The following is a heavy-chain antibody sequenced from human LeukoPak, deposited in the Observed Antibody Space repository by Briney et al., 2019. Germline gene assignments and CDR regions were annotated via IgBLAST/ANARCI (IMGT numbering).Heavy chain of an antibody. V-gene: IGHV3-21*01. J-gene: IGHJ3*02. CDR2: ISSSSSYI. CDR3: ARDCSGGSCYFSDAFDI. Sequence: PGGSLRLSCAASGFTFSSYSMNWVRQAPGKGLEWVSSISSSSSYIYHADSVKGRFTISRDNAKNSLYLQMNSLRAEDTAVYYCARDCSGGSCYFSDAFDIWGQGTMVTVSS. D-gene: IGHD2-15*01. CDR1: GFTFSSYS.